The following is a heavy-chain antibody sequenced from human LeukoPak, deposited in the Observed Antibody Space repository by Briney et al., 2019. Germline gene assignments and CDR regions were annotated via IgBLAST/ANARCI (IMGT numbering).Heavy chain of an antibody. D-gene: IGHD5-24*01. CDR2: IIPIFGTA. J-gene: IGHJ3*02. Sequence: ASVKVSCKASGGTFSSYAISWVRQAPGQGLEWMGGIIPIFGTANYAQKFQGRVTITTDESTSTAYMELSSLRSEDTAVYYCARGRDGYQETEGAFDIWGQGTMVIVSS. V-gene: IGHV1-69*05. CDR1: GGTFSSYA. CDR3: ARGRDGYQETEGAFDI.